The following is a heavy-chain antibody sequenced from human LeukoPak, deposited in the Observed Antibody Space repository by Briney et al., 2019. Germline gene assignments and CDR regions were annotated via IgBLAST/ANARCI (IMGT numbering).Heavy chain of an antibody. CDR1: GDSISSYY. CDR2: IYHSGST. J-gene: IGHJ4*02. V-gene: IGHV4-59*01. D-gene: IGHD6-13*01. Sequence: SETLSLTRTVSGDSISSYYWSWIRQPPGKGLEWIGYIYHSGSTNYNPSLKSRVTISADTSKDQFSLKLASVTAADTAVYYCATGYSSTWYYFDYWGQGTLVTVSS. CDR3: ATGYSSTWYYFDY.